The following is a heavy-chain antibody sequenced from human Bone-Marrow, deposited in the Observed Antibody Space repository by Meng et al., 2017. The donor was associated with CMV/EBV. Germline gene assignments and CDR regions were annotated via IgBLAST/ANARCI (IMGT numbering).Heavy chain of an antibody. V-gene: IGHV3-21*01. J-gene: IGHJ4*02. CDR2: ISSSRSYI. D-gene: IGHD6-19*01. Sequence: GESLKISCAPSGFTFNTYTIHWVRQAPGKGLEWVSSISSSRSYINYADSVKGRFTISRDNSKNSVFLQLSSLRVEDTAVYYCANRLYWGQGTLVTVSS. CDR3: ANRLY. CDR1: GFTFNTYT.